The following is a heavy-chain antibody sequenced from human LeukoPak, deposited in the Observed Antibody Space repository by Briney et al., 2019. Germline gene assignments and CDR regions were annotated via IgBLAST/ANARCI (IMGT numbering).Heavy chain of an antibody. CDR1: GGSISSYY. V-gene: IGHV4-59*12. Sequence: SETLSLTCTVSGGSISSYYWSWIRQPPGKGLEWIGYTYYSGSTNYNPSLKSRVTISVDTSKNQFSLKLSSVTAADTAVYYCARETNNWFDPWGQGTLVTVSS. CDR2: TYYSGST. CDR3: ARETNNWFDP. J-gene: IGHJ5*02.